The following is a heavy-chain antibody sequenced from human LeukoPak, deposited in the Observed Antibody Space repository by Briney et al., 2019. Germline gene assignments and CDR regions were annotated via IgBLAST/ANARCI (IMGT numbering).Heavy chain of an antibody. J-gene: IGHJ4*02. D-gene: IGHD3-10*01. Sequence: PGGSLRLSCAASRFTFSDYAMHWVRQAPGKGLEWVAVISYDGINKYYADSVKGRFTISRDNSKNTLYLEMTSLRAEDTAVYYCAKDEGSWTYYNFWGQGTLVTVSS. V-gene: IGHV3-30-3*01. CDR2: ISYDGINK. CDR3: AKDEGSWTYYNF. CDR1: RFTFSDYA.